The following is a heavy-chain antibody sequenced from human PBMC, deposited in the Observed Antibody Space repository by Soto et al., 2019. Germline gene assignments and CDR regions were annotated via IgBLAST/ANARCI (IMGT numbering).Heavy chain of an antibody. CDR1: GGSVSSGSYY. CDR2: IYYSGST. J-gene: IGHJ6*02. V-gene: IGHV4-61*01. CDR3: ARAVAVMVPANYYYGMDV. D-gene: IGHD2-2*01. Sequence: QVQLQESGPGLVKPSETLSLTCTVSGGSVSSGSYYWSWIRQPPGKGLEWIGYIYYSGSTNYNPSLQSRVTIAVATSTNQCSLKLSSVTAADTAVYYCARAVAVMVPANYYYGMDVWGQGTTVTVSS.